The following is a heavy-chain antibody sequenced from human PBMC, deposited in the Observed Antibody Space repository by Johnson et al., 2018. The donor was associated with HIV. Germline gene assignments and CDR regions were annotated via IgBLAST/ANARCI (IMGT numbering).Heavy chain of an antibody. CDR2: IGTTGDT. CDR3: ARDGTRLEQWLHGAGAFDI. V-gene: IGHV3-13*01. J-gene: IGHJ3*02. Sequence: VQLVESGGGVVRPGGSLRLSCAASGFTLSSYDMHWVRQVTGKGLEWVSSIGTTGDTYYPGSVKGRFTISRENARNSLYLQLNSLRAGDTAVYYCARDGTRLEQWLHGAGAFDIWGQGTMVTVSS. D-gene: IGHD6-19*01. CDR1: GFTLSSYD.